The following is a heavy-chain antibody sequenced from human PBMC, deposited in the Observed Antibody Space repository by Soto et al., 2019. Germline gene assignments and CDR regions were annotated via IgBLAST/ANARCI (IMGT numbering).Heavy chain of an antibody. CDR1: GLTVSGKKY. CDR2: VYDTDGT. V-gene: IGHV3-53*01. D-gene: IGHD4-4*01. Sequence: DVQLVESGGGLIQPGGSLRLSCEAFGLTVSGKKYMAWVRQAPGKGLEWVSGVYDTDGTYYTDSVKGRFTSSRDSSKTIVYLQMNSLRPDDTAVYYCASWRLQEHAYDIWGLGKTGTVSS. CDR3: ASWRLQEHAYDI. J-gene: IGHJ3*02.